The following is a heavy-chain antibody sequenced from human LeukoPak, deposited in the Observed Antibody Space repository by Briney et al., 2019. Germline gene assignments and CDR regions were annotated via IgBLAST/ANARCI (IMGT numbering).Heavy chain of an antibody. CDR2: IYYSGST. D-gene: IGHD6-13*01. CDR1: GGSISSHY. V-gene: IGHV4-59*11. Sequence: SETLSLTCTVSGGSISSHYWSWIRQPPGKGLEWIGYIYYSGSTNYNPSLKSRVTISVDTSKNQFSLKLSSVTAADTAVYYCARGPYSSSWYGFGRDEAFDIWGQGTMVTVSS. J-gene: IGHJ3*02. CDR3: ARGPYSSSWYGFGRDEAFDI.